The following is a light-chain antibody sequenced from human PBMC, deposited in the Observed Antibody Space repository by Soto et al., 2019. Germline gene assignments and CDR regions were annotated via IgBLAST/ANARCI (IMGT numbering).Light chain of an antibody. CDR1: QSVSSN. CDR3: QQYNNWPRT. V-gene: IGKV3-15*01. Sequence: EIVMTQSPATLSVSPWERATLSCRASQSVSSNLAWYQQKPGQAPRLLIYGASTRATGIPARLSGSGSGTEFTLTISSLQSEDFAVYYCQQYNNWPRTFGQGTKVDIK. J-gene: IGKJ1*01. CDR2: GAS.